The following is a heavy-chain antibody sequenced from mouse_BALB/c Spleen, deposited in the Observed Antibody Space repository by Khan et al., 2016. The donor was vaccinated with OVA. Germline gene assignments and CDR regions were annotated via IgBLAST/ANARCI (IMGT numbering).Heavy chain of an antibody. CDR3: TRNPFSY. V-gene: IGHV1-52*01. Sequence: QVQLQQPGAELVRPGASVKLSCEASGYTFNSYWMNWVKQSPEQGLEWIGRIDPYDSETHYNQNFKDKAILTVEKSSSPADIQLSSPTSEEAAVYFCTRNPFSYWAQGTLVTVSA. J-gene: IGHJ3*01. CDR1: GYTFNSYW. CDR2: IDPYDSET.